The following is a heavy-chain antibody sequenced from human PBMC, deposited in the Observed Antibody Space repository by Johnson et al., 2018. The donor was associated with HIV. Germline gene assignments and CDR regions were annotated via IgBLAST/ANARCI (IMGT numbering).Heavy chain of an antibody. CDR2: IRYDGSDK. CDR1: GFPFRSYG. Sequence: QVQLVESGGGVVQPGGSLRLSCSASGFPFRSYGMDWVRQAPGKGLEWVAFIRYDGSDKYYVDSVKGRFTISRDNSKNTLFLQMNSLRAEDTAVYYCVRRFYDSSAFDIWGQGTMVTVSS. J-gene: IGHJ3*02. V-gene: IGHV3-30*02. D-gene: IGHD3-22*01. CDR3: VRRFYDSSAFDI.